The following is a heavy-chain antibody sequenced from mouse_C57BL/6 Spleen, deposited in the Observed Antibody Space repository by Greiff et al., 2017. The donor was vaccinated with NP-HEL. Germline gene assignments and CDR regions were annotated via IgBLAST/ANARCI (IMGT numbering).Heavy chain of an antibody. J-gene: IGHJ2*01. CDR3: ARDLYYDYDVNYFDY. Sequence: EVKVVESGGGLVKPGGSLKLSCAASGFTFSSYAMSWVRQTPEKRLEWVATISDGGSYTYYPDNVKGRFTISRDNAKNNLYLQMSHLKSEDTAMYYCARDLYYDYDVNYFDYWGQGTTLTVSS. CDR1: GFTFSSYA. D-gene: IGHD2-4*01. CDR2: ISDGGSYT. V-gene: IGHV5-4*01.